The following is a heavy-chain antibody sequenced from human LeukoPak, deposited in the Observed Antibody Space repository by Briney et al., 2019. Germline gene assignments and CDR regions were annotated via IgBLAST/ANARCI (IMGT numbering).Heavy chain of an antibody. CDR3: ARDLGSSWTPYFDY. CDR2: INPNSGGT. V-gene: IGHV1-2*04. Sequence: ASVKVSCKASGYTFTDYYMHWVRQAPGQGLEWMGWINPNSGGTNYAQKFQGWVTMTRDTSISTAYMELSRLRSDDTAVYYCARDLGSSWTPYFDYWGQGTLVTVSS. D-gene: IGHD6-13*01. J-gene: IGHJ4*02. CDR1: GYTFTDYY.